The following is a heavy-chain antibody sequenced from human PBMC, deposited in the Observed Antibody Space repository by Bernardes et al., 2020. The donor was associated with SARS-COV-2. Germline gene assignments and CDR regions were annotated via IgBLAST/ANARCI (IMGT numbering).Heavy chain of an antibody. CDR3: AKMDYNYGNNYYYAMDV. CDR1: GDTFSSYA. V-gene: IGHV1-69*13. Sequence: SVKVSCKASGDTFSSYAISWVRQAPGQGLEWMGGIIPIFRIANYAQKFQGSVTITADEDANTAYMELNSLTSEETAVYYCAKMDYNYGNNYYYAMDVWGQGTTITVSS. CDR2: IIPIFRIA. J-gene: IGHJ6*02. D-gene: IGHD5-18*01.